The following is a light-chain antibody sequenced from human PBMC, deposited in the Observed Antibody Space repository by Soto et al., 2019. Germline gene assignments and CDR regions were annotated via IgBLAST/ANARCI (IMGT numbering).Light chain of an antibody. CDR3: QQGYSTPRT. Sequence: DIQMTQSPSSLSASVGDSVTITCRASQGISSSLNWYQQKAGKAPKLLIYDTSSLQSGVPPRFIGRGSGTDFTLTISSLQPQDFASYYCQQGYSTPRTCGQWTKV. J-gene: IGKJ1*01. CDR1: QGISSS. CDR2: DTS. V-gene: IGKV1-39*01.